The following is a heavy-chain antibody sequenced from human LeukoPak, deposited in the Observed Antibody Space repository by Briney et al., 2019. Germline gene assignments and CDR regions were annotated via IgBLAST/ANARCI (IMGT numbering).Heavy chain of an antibody. J-gene: IGHJ4*02. D-gene: IGHD6-13*01. CDR2: ISASGGST. V-gene: IGHV3-23*01. Sequence: PGGSLRLSCAASGFTFSSYAMSWVRQAPGKGLEWVSSISASGGSTYHADSVKGRFTISRDNSKNTVHLQMNSLRASDTALYYCAKGALAAAGSGFEYWGQGTLVTVFS. CDR3: AKGALAAAGSGFEY. CDR1: GFTFSSYA.